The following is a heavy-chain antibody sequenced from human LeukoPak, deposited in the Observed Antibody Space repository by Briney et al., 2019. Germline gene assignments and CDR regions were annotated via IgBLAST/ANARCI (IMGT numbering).Heavy chain of an antibody. Sequence: SETLSLTCAVYGGSFSGYYWSWIRQPPGKGLEWIGEINHSGSTNYNPSLKSRVTISVDTSKNQFSLKLSSVTAADTAVYYCAREGLMVHDAFDIWGQGTMVTVSS. D-gene: IGHD2-8*01. V-gene: IGHV4-34*01. CDR1: GGSFSGYY. J-gene: IGHJ3*02. CDR2: INHSGST. CDR3: AREGLMVHDAFDI.